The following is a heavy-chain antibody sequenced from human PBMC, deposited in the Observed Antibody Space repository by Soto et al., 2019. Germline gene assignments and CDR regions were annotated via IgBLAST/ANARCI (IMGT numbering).Heavy chain of an antibody. CDR1: GFSFSTST. D-gene: IGHD1-1*01. Sequence: LRLSCAASGFSFSTSTMNWVRQAPGKGLEWVSYISSGSTTIYYADSVKGRFTISRDNGKNSLYLQMNSLRDEDTAVYYCARVRRNDASDYYGMDVWGQGTTVTVSS. CDR3: ARVRRNDASDYYGMDV. V-gene: IGHV3-48*02. CDR2: ISSGSTTI. J-gene: IGHJ6*02.